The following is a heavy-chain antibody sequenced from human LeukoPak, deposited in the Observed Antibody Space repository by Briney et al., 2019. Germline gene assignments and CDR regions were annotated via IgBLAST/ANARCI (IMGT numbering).Heavy chain of an antibody. V-gene: IGHV3-33*01. CDR2: IWYDGSNK. D-gene: IGHD7-27*01. Sequence: PGRSLRLSCAASGFTFSSYGMHWVRQAPGKGLEWVAVIWYDGSNKYYADSVKGRFTISRDNAKNSLYLQMNSLRAEDTAVYYCARGPQSLGWYFDLWGRGTLVTVS. CDR1: GFTFSSYG. CDR3: ARGPQSLGWYFDL. J-gene: IGHJ2*01.